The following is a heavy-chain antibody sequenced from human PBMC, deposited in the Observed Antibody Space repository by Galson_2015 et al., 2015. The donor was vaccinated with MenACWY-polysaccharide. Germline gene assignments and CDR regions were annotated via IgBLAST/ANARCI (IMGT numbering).Heavy chain of an antibody. J-gene: IGHJ5*02. Sequence: SEPLSLTCTVSGDSVTSATYYWSWLRQSPGKGLEWIGYMSYSGSANHNPSLKSRVTISIDTSKNQFSLRLTSVTAADTAMYYCAREPTYSGSLGWFDPWGQGALVTVSS. CDR2: MSYSGSA. V-gene: IGHV4-61*01. D-gene: IGHD1-26*01. CDR3: AREPTYSGSLGWFDP. CDR1: GDSVTSATYY.